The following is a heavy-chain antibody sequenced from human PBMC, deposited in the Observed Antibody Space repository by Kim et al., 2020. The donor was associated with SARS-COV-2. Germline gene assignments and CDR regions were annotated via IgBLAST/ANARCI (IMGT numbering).Heavy chain of an antibody. CDR1: GFTFSSHW. Sequence: GGSLRLSCAASGFTFSSHWMSWVRQAPGKGLEWVANIKQDGREKYYVDSVKGRFAISRDNAKNSLYLQMNSLRAEETAVYYCARDRGWGSGSYYNAPFDYWGQGTLVTVSS. J-gene: IGHJ4*02. CDR3: ARDRGWGSGSYYNAPFDY. V-gene: IGHV3-7*03. CDR2: IKQDGREK. D-gene: IGHD3-10*01.